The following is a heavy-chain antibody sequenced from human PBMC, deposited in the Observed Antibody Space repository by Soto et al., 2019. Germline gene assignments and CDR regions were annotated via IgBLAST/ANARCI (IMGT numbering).Heavy chain of an antibody. J-gene: IGHJ4*02. V-gene: IGHV3-7*05. CDR2: IKQDGSEK. Sequence: GGSLRLSCAASGFTLSSNWMSWVRQAPGKGLEWVANIKQDGSEKYYVDSVKGRFTISRDNAKNSLFLQMNGLRAEDTAVYYCARVGWFSQYYFDYWGQGTLVTVSS. CDR1: GFTLSSNW. CDR3: ARVGWFSQYYFDY. D-gene: IGHD2-15*01.